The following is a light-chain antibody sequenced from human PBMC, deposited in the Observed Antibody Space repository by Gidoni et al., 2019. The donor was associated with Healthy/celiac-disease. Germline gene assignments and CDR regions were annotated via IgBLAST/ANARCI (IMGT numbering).Light chain of an antibody. CDR2: EVS. V-gene: IGLV2-23*02. Sequence: QSALTQPASVSGSPGQSSTISCPGTSSDVGSYNLVSWYQQHPGKAPKVMIYEVSKRPSGVSNRFSGSKSGNTASLTISGLQAEDEADYYCCSYAGSSTFEVFGGGTKLTVL. CDR1: SSDVGSYNL. J-gene: IGLJ2*01. CDR3: CSYAGSSTFEV.